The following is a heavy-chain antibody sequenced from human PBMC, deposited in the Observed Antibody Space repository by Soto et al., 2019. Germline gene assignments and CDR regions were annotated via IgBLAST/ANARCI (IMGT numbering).Heavy chain of an antibody. CDR1: GYMFATYW. CDR2: IYPDDSDT. Sequence: LGESLKISCKGSGYMFATYWIGWVRQMPGAGLEWVGIIYPDDSDTRYSPSFQGQVTISVDKSIRTAYLQWNSLKASDSAIYFCARLRGSXRMPALGRDHYYYGVDVWGQGTTVTVSS. V-gene: IGHV5-51*01. J-gene: IGHJ6*02. D-gene: IGHD6-6*01. CDR3: ARLRGSXRMPALGRDHYYYGVDV.